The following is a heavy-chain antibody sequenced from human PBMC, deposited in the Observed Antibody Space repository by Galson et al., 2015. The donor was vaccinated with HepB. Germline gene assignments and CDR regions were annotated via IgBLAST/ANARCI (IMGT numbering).Heavy chain of an antibody. CDR3: AKSASYDYVWGSYRPRSYFGY. CDR1: GFTFSSYG. V-gene: IGHV3-30*18. CDR2: ISYDGSNK. J-gene: IGHJ4*02. D-gene: IGHD3-16*02. Sequence: SLRLSCAASGFTFSSYGMHWVRQAPGKGLEWVAVISYDGSNKYYADSVKGRFTISRDNSKNTLYLQMNSLRAEDTAVYYCAKSASYDYVWGSYRPRSYFGYWGQGTLVTVSS.